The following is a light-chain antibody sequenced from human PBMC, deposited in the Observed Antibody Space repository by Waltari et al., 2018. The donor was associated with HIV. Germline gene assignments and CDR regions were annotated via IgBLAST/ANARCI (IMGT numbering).Light chain of an antibody. Sequence: DIVMTQSPLSLPVTPGEPASISCRSSESLLHSNGYNYLDWYVQKPGQSPQLLIYLGSSRASGVPDRFSGSGSGTDFTLKISRVAAEDVGVYYCMQALQTPPTFGQGTKLEIK. CDR3: MQALQTPPT. CDR1: ESLLHSNGYNY. V-gene: IGKV2-28*01. CDR2: LGS. J-gene: IGKJ2*01.